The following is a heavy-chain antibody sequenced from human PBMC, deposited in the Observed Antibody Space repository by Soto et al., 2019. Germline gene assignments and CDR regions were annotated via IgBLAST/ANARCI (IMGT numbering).Heavy chain of an antibody. V-gene: IGHV4-39*02. D-gene: IGHD6-13*01. J-gene: IGHJ4*02. CDR2: VYSSGIT. Sequence: PSETLSLTCPVSGGSITSRSYYWGWIRQPPGKGLEWIGSVYSSGITYYNPSLKSRVTISIDTSENHFSLRLSSVTAADTAVYYCAMTPDLAPGGSFDSWGQGTLVTVSS. CDR3: AMTPDLAPGGSFDS. CDR1: GGSITSRSYY.